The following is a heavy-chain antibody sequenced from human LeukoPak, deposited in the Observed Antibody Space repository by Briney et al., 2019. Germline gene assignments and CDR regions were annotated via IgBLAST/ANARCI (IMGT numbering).Heavy chain of an antibody. CDR1: GGSIRTDGSY. J-gene: IGHJ6*02. CDR3: ARLFTRAWEYRYGMDV. Sequence: ETLSLTCTVSGGSIRTDGSYWAWIRQPPGKGLEWIGSIYIDGITHYNSSLQSRVTLSIDTSKNHFSLRLTSVTAADTAVFYCARLFTRAWEYRYGMDVWGQGTAVTVSS. CDR2: IYIDGIT. V-gene: IGHV4-39*02. D-gene: IGHD1-26*01.